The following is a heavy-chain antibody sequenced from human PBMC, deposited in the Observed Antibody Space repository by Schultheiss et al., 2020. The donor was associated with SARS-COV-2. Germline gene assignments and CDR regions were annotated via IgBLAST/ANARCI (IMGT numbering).Heavy chain of an antibody. V-gene: IGHV4-61*08. CDR1: GGSISSGDYY. CDR2: IYYSGST. Sequence: SQTLSLTCTVSGGSISSGDYYWSWIRQPPGKGLEWIGYIYYSGSTNYNPSLKSRVTISVDTSKNQFSLKLTSVTAADTAVYYCARGYSYGFYYFDYWGQGALVTVSS. J-gene: IGHJ4*02. CDR3: ARGYSYGFYYFDY. D-gene: IGHD5-18*01.